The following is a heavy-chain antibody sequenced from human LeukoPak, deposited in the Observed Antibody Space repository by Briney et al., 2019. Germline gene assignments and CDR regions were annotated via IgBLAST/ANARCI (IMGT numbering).Heavy chain of an antibody. D-gene: IGHD3-10*01. CDR3: ARDLASPTMVRGVISWFDP. CDR1: GYTFTGYY. CDR2: INPNSGGT. J-gene: IGHJ5*02. Sequence: ASVKVSCKASGYTFTGYYMHWVRQAPGQGLEWMGWINPNSGGTNYAQKFQGRVTMTRDTSISTAYMELSRLRSDDTAVYYCARDLASPTMVRGVISWFDPWGQGTLVTVSS. V-gene: IGHV1-2*02.